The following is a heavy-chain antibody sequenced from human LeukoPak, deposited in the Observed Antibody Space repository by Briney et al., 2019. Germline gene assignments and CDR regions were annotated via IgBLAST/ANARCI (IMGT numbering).Heavy chain of an antibody. CDR2: ISSDGSNK. V-gene: IGHV3-30-3*01. D-gene: IGHD6-19*01. J-gene: IGHJ4*02. CDR3: ARVGLYSSGWSA. Sequence: GSLRLSCAASGFTFSSYPMHWVRQAPGKGLEWVAVISSDGSNKYYADSVKGRFTISRDNAKNTLYLQMNSLRAEDTAVYYCARVGLYSSGWSAWGQGTLVTVSS. CDR1: GFTFSSYP.